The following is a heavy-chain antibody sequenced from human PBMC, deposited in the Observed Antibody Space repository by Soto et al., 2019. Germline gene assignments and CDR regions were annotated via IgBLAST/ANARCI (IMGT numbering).Heavy chain of an antibody. CDR3: ARPGSIAAAGTDGHYGMDV. CDR2: IYYSGST. D-gene: IGHD6-13*01. Sequence: SETLSLTCTVSGGSISSSSYYRGWIRQPPGKGLEWIGSIYYSGSTYYNPSLKSRVTISVDTSKNQFSLKLSSVTAADTAVYYCARPGSIAAAGTDGHYGMDVWGQGTTVTVSS. V-gene: IGHV4-39*01. CDR1: GGSISSSSYY. J-gene: IGHJ6*02.